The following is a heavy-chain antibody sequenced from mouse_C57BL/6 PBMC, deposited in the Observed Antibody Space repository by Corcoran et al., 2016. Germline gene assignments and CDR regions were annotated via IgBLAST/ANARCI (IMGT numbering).Heavy chain of an antibody. D-gene: IGHD4-1*01. CDR3: ARGRLGDY. V-gene: IGHV9-3*01. J-gene: IGHJ2*01. Sequence: QIQLVQSGPERKKPGETVKISCKASGYTFTTYGMSWVKQAPGKGLKWMGWINTYSGVPTYADDFKGRFAFSLETSASTAYLQINNLKNEDTATYFCARGRLGDYWGQGTTLTVSS. CDR2: INTYSGVP. CDR1: GYTFTTYG.